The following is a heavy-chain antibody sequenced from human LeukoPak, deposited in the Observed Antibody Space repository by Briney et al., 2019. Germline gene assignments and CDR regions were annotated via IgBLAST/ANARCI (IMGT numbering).Heavy chain of an antibody. Sequence: GGPLRLSCAASGFTFSSYGMHWVRQAPGKGLEWVAVISYDGSNKYYADSVKGRFTISRDNSKNTLYLQMNSLRAEDTAVYYCTRAKSPRYHYYGFDVWGQGTTVTVSS. CDR1: GFTFSSYG. J-gene: IGHJ6*02. CDR3: TRAKSPRYHYYGFDV. CDR2: ISYDGSNK. V-gene: IGHV3-30*03.